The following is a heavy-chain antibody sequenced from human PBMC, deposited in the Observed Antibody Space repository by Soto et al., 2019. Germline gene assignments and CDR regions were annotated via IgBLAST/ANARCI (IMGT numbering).Heavy chain of an antibody. CDR1: GYSISSGYY. D-gene: IGHD4-17*01. V-gene: IGHV4-38-2*01. CDR3: AISRGTTVNNYYYYGMDV. CDR2: IYHSGST. J-gene: IGHJ6*02. Sequence: SETLSLTCAVSGYSISSGYYWGWIRQPPGKGLEWIGSIYHSGSTYYNPSLKSRVTISVDTSKNQFSLKLSSVTAAGTAVYYCAISRGTTVNNYYYYGMDVWGQGTTVTDSS.